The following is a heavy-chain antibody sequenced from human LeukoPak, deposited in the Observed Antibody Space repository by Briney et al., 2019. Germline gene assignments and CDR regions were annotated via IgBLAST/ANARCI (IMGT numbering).Heavy chain of an antibody. CDR3: ARSRLEVIFDSEDWYFDL. D-gene: IGHD2-8*02. CDR1: GYTFTGYY. V-gene: IGHV1-2*02. Sequence: ASVKVSCKASGYTFTGYYMRWVRQAPGQGLEWMGWINPNSGGTNYAQKFQGRVTMTRDTSISTAYMELSRLRSDDTAVYYCARSRLEVIFDSEDWYFDLWGRGTLVTVSS. J-gene: IGHJ2*01. CDR2: INPNSGGT.